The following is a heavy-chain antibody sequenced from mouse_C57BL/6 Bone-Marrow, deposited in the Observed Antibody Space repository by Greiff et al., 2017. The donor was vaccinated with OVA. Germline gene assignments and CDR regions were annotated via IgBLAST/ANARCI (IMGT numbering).Heavy chain of an antibody. J-gene: IGHJ2*01. V-gene: IGHV5-4*01. CDR3: ARDPLGSSYDLDY. CDR2: ISDGGSYT. Sequence: EVQRVESGGGLVKPGGSLKLSCAASGFTFSSYAMSWVRQTPEKRLEWVATISDGGSYTYYPDNVKGRFTLSRDNAKNNLYLQMNHLKSEDTARYYCARDPLGSSYDLDYWGQGTTLTVSS. D-gene: IGHD1-1*01. CDR1: GFTFSSYA.